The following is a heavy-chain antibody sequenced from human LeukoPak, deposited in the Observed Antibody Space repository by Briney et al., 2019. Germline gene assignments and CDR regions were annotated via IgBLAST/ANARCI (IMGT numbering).Heavy chain of an antibody. Sequence: GASVKVSCKTSGYTFTNYGFSWVRQAPGQGLEWMGWISAYNGDTNYAQKFQGRVTMTTDTSTRTAYMELRSLRSDDTAVYYCARDLPSYGSGSFYYWGQGTLVTVSS. CDR3: ARDLPSYGSGSFYY. CDR2: ISAYNGDT. V-gene: IGHV1-18*01. CDR1: GYTFTNYG. J-gene: IGHJ4*02. D-gene: IGHD3-10*01.